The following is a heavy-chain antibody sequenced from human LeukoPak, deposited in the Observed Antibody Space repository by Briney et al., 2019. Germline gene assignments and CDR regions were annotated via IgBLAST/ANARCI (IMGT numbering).Heavy chain of an antibody. CDR3: ARDRLYCSSTSCTNWFDP. J-gene: IGHJ5*02. D-gene: IGHD2-2*01. CDR2: IYTSGST. Sequence: SETLSLTCTVSGGSISSYYWSWIRQPAGKGLEWIGRIYTSGSTNYNPSLKSRVTMSVDTSENQFSLKLSSVTAADTAVYYCARDRLYCSSTSCTNWFDPWGQGTLVTVSS. V-gene: IGHV4-4*07. CDR1: GGSISSYY.